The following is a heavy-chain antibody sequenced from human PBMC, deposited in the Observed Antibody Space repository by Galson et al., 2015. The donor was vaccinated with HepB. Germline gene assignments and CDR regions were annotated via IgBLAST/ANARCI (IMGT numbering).Heavy chain of an antibody. J-gene: IGHJ4*02. D-gene: IGHD5-12*01. V-gene: IGHV5-10-1*01. CDR1: GYKFTSYW. CDR3: ARHARERGTWPRSGGLDY. CDR2: IDPSDSYT. Sequence: QSGAEVKKPGESLRISCQSSGYKFTSYWINWVRQVPGKGLQWMGRIDPSDSYTKYSPSFQGHVSFSIDKSISTAHLQWNSLKASDTAIYYCARHARERGTWPRSGGLDYWGQGTLLTVSS.